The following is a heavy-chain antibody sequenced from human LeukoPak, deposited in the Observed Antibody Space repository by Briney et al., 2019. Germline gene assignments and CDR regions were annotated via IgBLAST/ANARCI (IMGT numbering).Heavy chain of an antibody. Sequence: GGSLRLSCAASGFTFSDYYMSWIRQAPGKGLEWVANIKQDGSEKYYVDSVKGRFTISRDNAKNSLYLQMNSLRDDDTAVYYCARDGPLGVGATPFDYWGQGTLVTVSS. CDR3: ARDGPLGVGATPFDY. CDR2: IKQDGSEK. V-gene: IGHV3-7*01. J-gene: IGHJ4*02. CDR1: GFTFSDYY. D-gene: IGHD1-26*01.